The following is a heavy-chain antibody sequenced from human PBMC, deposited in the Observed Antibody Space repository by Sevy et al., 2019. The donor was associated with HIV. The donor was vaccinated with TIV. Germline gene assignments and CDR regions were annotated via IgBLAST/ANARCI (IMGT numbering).Heavy chain of an antibody. J-gene: IGHJ4*02. CDR1: GFTFSSYA. D-gene: IGHD3-10*01. V-gene: IGHV3-23*01. Sequence: GGSLRLSCAASGFTFSSYAMSWVRQAPGKGLEWVSAISGSGGSTYYADSVKGRFTISRDNSKNTLYLQMNSLRAEDTAVYYCAKDLVTGSYRQQYYSDYWGQGTLVTVSS. CDR3: AKDLVTGSYRQQYYSDY. CDR2: ISGSGGST.